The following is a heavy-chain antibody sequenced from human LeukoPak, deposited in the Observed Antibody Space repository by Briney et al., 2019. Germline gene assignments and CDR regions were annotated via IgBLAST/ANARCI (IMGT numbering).Heavy chain of an antibody. CDR1: GYSFTSYW. J-gene: IGHJ4*02. Sequence: GESLKISCKGSGYSFTSYWIGWVRQMPGKGLEWMGIIYPGDSDTRYSPSFQGRVTISADKSISTAYLQWSSLKASDTAMYYCARQASLFYYGSGSPPWYFDYWGQGTLVTVSS. V-gene: IGHV5-51*01. CDR3: ARQASLFYYGSGSPPWYFDY. CDR2: IYPGDSDT. D-gene: IGHD3-10*01.